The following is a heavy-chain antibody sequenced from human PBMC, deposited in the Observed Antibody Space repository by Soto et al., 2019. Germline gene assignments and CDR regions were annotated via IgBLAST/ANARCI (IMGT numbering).Heavy chain of an antibody. D-gene: IGHD6-13*01. V-gene: IGHV3-30*02. CDR3: ARTIAAAGTKSHYFDY. CDR2: IWFDGTNY. Sequence: GVSLKLSWGASGGNCISYVVHWVRQDPGEGLEWVALIWFDGTNYRQADSVRGRFSISRDNSKNTLYLQMNSLRAEDTAVYYCARTIAAAGTKSHYFDYWGQGTPVTVSS. CDR1: GGNCISYV. J-gene: IGHJ4*02.